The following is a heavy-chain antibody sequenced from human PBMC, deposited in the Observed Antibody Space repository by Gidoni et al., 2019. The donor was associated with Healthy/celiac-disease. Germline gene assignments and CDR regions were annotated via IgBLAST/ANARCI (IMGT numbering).Heavy chain of an antibody. D-gene: IGHD3-10*01. CDR1: GYTFTSYS. CDR3: ASSTNRYYGSGSRPFDP. V-gene: IGHV1-46*01. Sequence: QVQLVQSGAEVKKPGASVKVSCKASGYTFTSYSMHWVRQAPGQGLEWMGIINPSGGSTSYAQKFQGRVTMTRDTSTSTVYMELSSLRSEDTAVYYCASSTNRYYGSGSRPFDPWGQGTLVTVSS. J-gene: IGHJ5*02. CDR2: INPSGGST.